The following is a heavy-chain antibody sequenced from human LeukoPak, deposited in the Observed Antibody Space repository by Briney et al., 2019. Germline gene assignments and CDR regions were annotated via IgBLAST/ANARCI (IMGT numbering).Heavy chain of an antibody. Sequence: ASVKVSCKASGYTFTGYYMHWVRQAPGQGLEWMGRIIPILGIANYAQKFQGRVTITADKSTSTAYMELSSLRSEDTAVYYCARARGYSYGYRPNDYYYYYGMDVWGQGTTVTVSS. CDR2: IIPILGIA. CDR1: GYTFTGYY. D-gene: IGHD5-18*01. V-gene: IGHV1-69*04. J-gene: IGHJ6*02. CDR3: ARARGYSYGYRPNDYYYYYGMDV.